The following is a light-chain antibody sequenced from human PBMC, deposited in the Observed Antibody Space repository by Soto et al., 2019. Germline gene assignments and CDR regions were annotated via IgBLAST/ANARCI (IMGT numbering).Light chain of an antibody. CDR3: QQYSSYPMT. CDR2: AAS. J-gene: IGKJ5*01. CDR1: QDISNF. V-gene: IGKV1-16*01. Sequence: DIQMTQSPSSLSASVGDRVTISCRASQDISNFLTWFQQKPGKAPRALIFAASGLQSGVPSRFSGSGSGADFTLTISSLQPEDSATYYCQQYSSYPMTFGQGTRLEIK.